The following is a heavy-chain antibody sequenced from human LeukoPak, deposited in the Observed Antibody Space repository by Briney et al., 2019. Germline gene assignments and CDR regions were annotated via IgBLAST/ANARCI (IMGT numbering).Heavy chain of an antibody. D-gene: IGHD2/OR15-2a*01. CDR1: GFTFSSYA. J-gene: IGHJ5*02. CDR2: ISYDGSNK. CDR3: ARGYFAINWFDP. V-gene: IGHV3-30-3*01. Sequence: GGSLRLSCAASGFTFSSYAMHWVRQAPGKGLEWVAVISYDGSNKYYADSVKGRFTISRDNSKNTLYLQMNSLRAEDTAVYYCARGYFAINWFDPWGQGTLVIVSS.